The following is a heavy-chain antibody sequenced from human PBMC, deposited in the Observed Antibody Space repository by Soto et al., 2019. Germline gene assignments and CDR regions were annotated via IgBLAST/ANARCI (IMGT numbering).Heavy chain of an antibody. D-gene: IGHD3-10*01. Sequence: EVLLLESGGGLVQPGGSLRLSCAASGFTFSTYAMSWVRQAPGKGLEWVSTISGSGGSTYYADSVKGRFTISRDNSKNTLYLQMNSLRAEDTAVYFCAKARWFGDTHGAFDIWGQGTMVTVSS. CDR2: ISGSGGST. CDR1: GFTFSTYA. J-gene: IGHJ3*02. V-gene: IGHV3-23*01. CDR3: AKARWFGDTHGAFDI.